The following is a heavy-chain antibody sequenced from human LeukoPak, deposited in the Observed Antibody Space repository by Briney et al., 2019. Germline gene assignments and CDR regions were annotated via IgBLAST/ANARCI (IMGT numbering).Heavy chain of an antibody. Sequence: GGSLRLSCSASGFTFSTFAMHWVRQAPGKGPEYVSAISSNGGKTYYADSVKGRFTISRDESKNTLYLQMNSLRAEDTAVYYCTRSRDGYNLGPSFDYWGQGTLVTVSS. D-gene: IGHD5-24*01. CDR3: TRSRDGYNLGPSFDY. CDR2: ISSNGGKT. V-gene: IGHV3-64*04. J-gene: IGHJ4*02. CDR1: GFTFSTFA.